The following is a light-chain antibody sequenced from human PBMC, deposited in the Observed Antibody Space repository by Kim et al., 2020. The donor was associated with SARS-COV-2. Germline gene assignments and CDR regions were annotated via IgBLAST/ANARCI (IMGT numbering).Light chain of an antibody. CDR1: EVGNQY. CDR3: QAWDSSFVI. J-gene: IGLJ2*01. V-gene: IGLV3-1*01. CDR2: QNT. Sequence: SYELTQPPSVSVSPGQTASITCSGDEVGNQYASWYQQKPGQSPVLVIYQNTKRPSGIPERFSGSNSGNTATLTISGTQAMDEADYYCQAWDSSFVIFGGGTQLTVL.